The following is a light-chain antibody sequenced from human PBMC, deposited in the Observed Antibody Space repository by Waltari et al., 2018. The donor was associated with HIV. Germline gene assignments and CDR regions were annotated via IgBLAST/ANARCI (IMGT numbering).Light chain of an antibody. CDR1: SSDVRAYNS. CDR2: NVS. J-gene: IGLJ2*01. V-gene: IGLV2-11*01. CDR3: SSYAGTSNFVL. Sequence: QSALTQPRSVSESPGQSVPIPCTGTSSDVRAYNSVSWYQQHPGRAPKFIIYNVSERPSGVPDRFSGSKSGNTASLTISGLQAEDEADYYCSSYAGTSNFVLFGGGTKLTVL.